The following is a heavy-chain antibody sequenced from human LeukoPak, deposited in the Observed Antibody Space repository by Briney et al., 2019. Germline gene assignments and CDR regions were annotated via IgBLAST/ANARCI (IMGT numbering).Heavy chain of an antibody. J-gene: IGHJ6*03. CDR3: ACNSERFVPGSYSVDPYIYYNYLDV. CDR1: GGSISTYF. Sequence: SETLSLTCTVSGGSISTYFWSWIRQSPGKGLEWIGYMYYSGLSKYNPSLQSRVTTSVDRSKKKFSLKVSSVTAADMAVYYCACNSERFVPGSYSVDPYIYYNYLDVWGRGTTVTVSS. CDR2: MYYSGLS. D-gene: IGHD3-10*01. V-gene: IGHV4-59*01.